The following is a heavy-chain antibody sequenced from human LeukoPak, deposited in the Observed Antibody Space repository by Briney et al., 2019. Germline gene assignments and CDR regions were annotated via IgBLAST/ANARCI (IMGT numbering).Heavy chain of an antibody. Sequence: PSETLSLTCTVSGGSISSTTYYWAWIRQPPGKGLEWIGSIYKTGSTNYSPSLKSRVFISVDTSNNQFSLNLSSVTAADTAVYYCATDFWSGTNIIDYWGQGTLVTVSS. CDR2: IYKTGST. V-gene: IGHV4-39*01. CDR1: GGSISSTTYY. J-gene: IGHJ4*02. D-gene: IGHD3-3*01. CDR3: ATDFWSGTNIIDY.